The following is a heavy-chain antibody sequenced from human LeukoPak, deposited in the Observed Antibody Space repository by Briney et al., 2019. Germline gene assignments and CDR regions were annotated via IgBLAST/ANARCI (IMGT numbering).Heavy chain of an antibody. J-gene: IGHJ4*02. CDR2: IYYSGST. Sequence: SETLSLTCTVSGGSMSSYYWSWIRQPPGKGLEWIGYIYYSGSTNYNPSLKSRVTTSVDTSKNQFSLKLSSVTAADTAVYYCARDTGTVVDYWGQGTLVTVSS. D-gene: IGHD4-23*01. CDR1: GGSMSSYY. CDR3: ARDTGTVVDY. V-gene: IGHV4-59*01.